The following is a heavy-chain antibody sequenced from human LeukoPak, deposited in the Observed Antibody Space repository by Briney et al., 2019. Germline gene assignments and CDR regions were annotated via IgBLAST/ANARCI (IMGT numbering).Heavy chain of an antibody. V-gene: IGHV1-2*06. D-gene: IGHD6-19*01. Sequence: ASVKVSCKASGYTFTGYYMHWVRQAPGQGLEWMGRINPNSGGTNYAQKFQGRVTMTRDTSISTAYMELSRLRSDDTAVYYCASSLAVARYNWFDPWGQGTLVTVSP. CDR3: ASSLAVARYNWFDP. CDR2: INPNSGGT. J-gene: IGHJ5*02. CDR1: GYTFTGYY.